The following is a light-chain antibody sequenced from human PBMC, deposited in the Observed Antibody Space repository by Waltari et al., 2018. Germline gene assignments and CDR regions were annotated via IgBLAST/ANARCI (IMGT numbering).Light chain of an antibody. CDR3: CSYAGSYTFYV. CDR1: SRYVGGYDY. Sequence: QSALTQPRSVAGSPGQSDTNSCTGPSRYVGGYDYVSWYQQHPGKATKLIIYDVSKRPSGVPDCFSGSKSGNTASLTISGLQAEDEADYYCCSYAGSYTFYVFGTGTKVTVL. J-gene: IGLJ1*01. CDR2: DVS. V-gene: IGLV2-11*01.